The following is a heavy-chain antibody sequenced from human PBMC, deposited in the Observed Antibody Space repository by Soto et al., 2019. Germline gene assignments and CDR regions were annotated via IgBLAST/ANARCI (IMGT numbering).Heavy chain of an antibody. CDR3: AKDRIEARPSPYGMDV. CDR1: GFTFSSYA. CDR2: ISGSGGST. J-gene: IGHJ6*02. V-gene: IGHV3-23*01. D-gene: IGHD6-6*01. Sequence: LRLSCAASGFTFSSYAMSWVRQAPGKGLEWVSAISGSGGSTYYADSVKGRFTISRDNSKNTLYLQMNSLRAEDTAVYYCAKDRIEARPSPYGMDVWGQGTTVTVSS.